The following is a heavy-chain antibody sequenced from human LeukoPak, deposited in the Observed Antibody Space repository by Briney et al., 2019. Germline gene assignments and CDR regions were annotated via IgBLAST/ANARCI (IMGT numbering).Heavy chain of an antibody. J-gene: IGHJ5*02. CDR3: AREVSIATSSGGFDP. CDR2: ISSNGNT. Sequence: SETLSLTCAVSGGSISNGDSYWNWIRQPPGNGLEWIGYISSNGNTLYHPSLKSRLTLSRDTSKNHLSLKLSSVTAADTAVYYCAREVSIATSSGGFDPWGQGTLVTVSS. D-gene: IGHD6-6*01. CDR1: GGSISNGDSY. V-gene: IGHV4-30-4*01.